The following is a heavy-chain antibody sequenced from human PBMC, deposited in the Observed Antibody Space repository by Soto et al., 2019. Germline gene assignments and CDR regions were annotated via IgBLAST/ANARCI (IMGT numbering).Heavy chain of an antibody. D-gene: IGHD1-1*01. CDR3: ARESTTGRHDAFDI. Sequence: ASVKVSCTASGYTFTCYYMHWVRQAPGQGLEWMGCINPNSGDTNYAQKFQGRVTMTRDTSISTAYMELSTLRSDDTAVYYCARESTTGRHDAFDIWGQGTMVTVSS. V-gene: IGHV1-2*02. CDR2: INPNSGDT. CDR1: GYTFTCYY. J-gene: IGHJ3*02.